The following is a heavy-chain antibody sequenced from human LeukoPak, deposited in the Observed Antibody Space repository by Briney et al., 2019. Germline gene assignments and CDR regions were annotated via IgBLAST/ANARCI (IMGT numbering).Heavy chain of an antibody. CDR3: ARDRAYCGGDCYSTLDY. V-gene: IGHV1-69*04. J-gene: IGHJ4*02. Sequence: GSSVKVSCKASGGTFSSYTISWVRQAPGQGLEWMGRIIPILGIANYAQKFQGRVTTTADKSTSTAYMELSSLRSEDTAVYYCARDRAYCGGDCYSTLDYWGQGTLVTVSS. CDR2: IIPILGIA. CDR1: GGTFSSYT. D-gene: IGHD2-21*01.